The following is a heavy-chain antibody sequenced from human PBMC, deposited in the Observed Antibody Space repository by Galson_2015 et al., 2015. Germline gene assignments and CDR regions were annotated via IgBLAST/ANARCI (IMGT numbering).Heavy chain of an antibody. V-gene: IGHV1-18*01. D-gene: IGHD2-15*01. CDR1: GYTFTSYG. Sequence: SVKVSCKASGYTFTSYGISWVRQAPGQGLEWMGWISAYNGNTNYAQKLQGRVTMTTDTSTSTAYMELRSLRSDDTAVYYCARNAGGWGCSGGSCSPPEIYYYYYMDVWGKGTTVTVSS. J-gene: IGHJ6*03. CDR2: ISAYNGNT. CDR3: ARNAGGWGCSGGSCSPPEIYYYYYMDV.